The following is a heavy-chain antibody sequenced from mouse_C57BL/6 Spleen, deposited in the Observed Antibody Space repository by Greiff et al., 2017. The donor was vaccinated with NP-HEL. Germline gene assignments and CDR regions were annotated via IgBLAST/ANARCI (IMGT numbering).Heavy chain of an antibody. J-gene: IGHJ4*01. CDR3: ARFPDLYAMDY. V-gene: IGHV1-53*01. CDR2: INPSNGGT. CDR1: GYTFTSYW. Sequence: VQLQQSGPELVKPGASVKLSCKASGYTFTSYWMHWVKQRPGQGLEWIGIINPSNGGTNYNEKFKSKATLTVDNSSSTAYMQLSSLTSEDSAVYYCARFPDLYAMDYWGQGTSVTVSS.